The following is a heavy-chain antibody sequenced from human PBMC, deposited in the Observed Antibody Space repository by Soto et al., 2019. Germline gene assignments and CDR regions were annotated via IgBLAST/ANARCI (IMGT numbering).Heavy chain of an antibody. D-gene: IGHD5-18*01. CDR2: IKSKTDGGTT. CDR1: GXTITDAC. V-gene: IGHV3-15*01. CDR3: TTSSSLYSYGQHDY. J-gene: IGHJ4*02. Sequence: GSLRLTCAASGXTITDACMSWVRQAPGKGLEWVGRIKSKTDGGTTDYAAPVKGRLSISREDSKNTLYLQMKDLKSEDTAVYYCTTSSSLYSYGQHDYWGQGTLVTVSS.